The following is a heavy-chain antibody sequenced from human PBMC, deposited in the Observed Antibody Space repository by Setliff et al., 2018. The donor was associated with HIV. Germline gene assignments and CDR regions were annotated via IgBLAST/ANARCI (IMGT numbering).Heavy chain of an antibody. CDR2: IHYTGIS. J-gene: IGHJ4*02. CDR3: ARDPGRTAAGTEYFDY. D-gene: IGHD6-13*01. Sequence: PSETLSLTCAVYGGSFSDYYWSWIRQSPGKGLEWIGNIHYTGISDFNPSLKRRATISLDRPKMQFSLKLSSVTAADTAIYYCARDPGRTAAGTEYFDYWGQGVLVTVSS. V-gene: IGHV4-34*11. CDR1: GGSFSDYY.